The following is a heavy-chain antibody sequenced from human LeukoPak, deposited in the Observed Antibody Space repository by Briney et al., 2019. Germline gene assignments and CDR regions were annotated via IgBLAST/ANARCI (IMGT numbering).Heavy chain of an antibody. J-gene: IGHJ4*02. CDR1: GGSLTSYY. CDR2: VYYSGST. Sequence: SETLSLTCTVSGGSLTSYYWGWIRQPPGKGLEWLGHVYYSGSTNYNPSLQSRITVSIDTSRIQFSLRVTSVTAADTAVYYCARGGYYFDHWGQGTLVTVSS. V-gene: IGHV4-59*01. CDR3: ARGGYYFDH. D-gene: IGHD3-16*01.